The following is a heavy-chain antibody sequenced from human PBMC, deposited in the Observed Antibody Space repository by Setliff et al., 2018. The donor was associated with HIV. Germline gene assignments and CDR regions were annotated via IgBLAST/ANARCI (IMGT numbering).Heavy chain of an antibody. J-gene: IGHJ4*02. D-gene: IGHD3-22*01. CDR3: VRGWIDDSRIY. CDR2: VNRDGSST. CDR1: GFTFDRFW. Sequence: GGSLRLSCAASGFTFDRFWMHWVRQAPGKGLVWVSRVNRDGSSTTYADSVKGRFTISRDNAKNTVYLQMNSLGAEDTAVYYCVRGWIDDSRIYWGQGTLVTVSS. V-gene: IGHV3-74*01.